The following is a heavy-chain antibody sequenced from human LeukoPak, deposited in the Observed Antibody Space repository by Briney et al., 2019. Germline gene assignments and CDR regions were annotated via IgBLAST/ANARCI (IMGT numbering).Heavy chain of an antibody. D-gene: IGHD3-9*01. Sequence: PSETLSLTCSVSGGSITNYYWSWIRQPAGKGLEWIARFYSRGTTYYNPPLRSRVSLSGDESKNQLSLKMYSVTAADTAVYYCVRDEGLTGYPDYWGQGTLVTVSS. CDR1: GGSITNYY. CDR3: VRDEGLTGYPDY. CDR2: FYSRGTT. J-gene: IGHJ4*02. V-gene: IGHV4-4*07.